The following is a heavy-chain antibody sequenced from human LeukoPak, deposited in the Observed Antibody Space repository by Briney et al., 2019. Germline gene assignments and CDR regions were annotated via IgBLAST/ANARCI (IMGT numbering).Heavy chain of an antibody. CDR2: IYTSGST. CDR3: AREGPISGSYAAFDI. CDR1: GGSISSGSYY. Sequence: SQTLSLTCTVSGGSISSGSYYWSWLRQPAGKGLEWIGRIYTSGSTNYNPSLKSRVTISVDTSKNQFSLKLSSVTAADTAVYYCAREGPISGSYAAFDIWGQGTMVTVSS. V-gene: IGHV4-61*02. J-gene: IGHJ3*02. D-gene: IGHD1-26*01.